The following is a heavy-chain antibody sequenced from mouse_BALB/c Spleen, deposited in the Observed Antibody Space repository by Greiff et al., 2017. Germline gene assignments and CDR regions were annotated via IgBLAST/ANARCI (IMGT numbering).Heavy chain of an antibody. CDR2: ISSGGST. D-gene: IGHD2-1*01. J-gene: IGHJ3*01. Sequence: EVQGVESGGGLVKPGGSLKLSCAASGFTFSSYAMSWVRQTPEKRLEWVASISSGGSTYYPDSVKGRFTISRDNARNILYLQMSSLRSEDTAMYYCARGGNYVRWFAYWGQGTLVTVSA. CDR3: ARGGNYVRWFAY. CDR1: GFTFSSYA. V-gene: IGHV5-6-5*01.